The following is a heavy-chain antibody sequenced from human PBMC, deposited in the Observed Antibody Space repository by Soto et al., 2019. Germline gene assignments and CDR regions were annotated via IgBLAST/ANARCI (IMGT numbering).Heavy chain of an antibody. D-gene: IGHD3-10*01. Sequence: SETLSLTCAVSGGSISSGGYYWSWIRQPPGRGLEWIGFIYYAGSTKYNPSLNSRVTISVDTSKNQFSLTVTSVTAADTAVYYCARRYGSGFDYWGQGTLVTVSS. J-gene: IGHJ4*02. CDR1: GGSISSGGYY. CDR2: IYYAGST. CDR3: ARRYGSGFDY. V-gene: IGHV4-61*08.